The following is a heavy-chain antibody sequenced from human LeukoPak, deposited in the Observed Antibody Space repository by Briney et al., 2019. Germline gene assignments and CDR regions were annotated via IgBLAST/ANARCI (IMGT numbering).Heavy chain of an antibody. CDR1: GDSVSSKNGA. J-gene: IGHJ4*02. V-gene: IGHV6-1*01. Sequence: SQTLSLTCGISGDSVSSKNGAWNWIRQSPSRGLEWVGRTYYRSKWYGDCATSLQGRISISPDTSKNQFSLHLYSLTPDGTAVYYCARDVATTGWYTFDYRGQGILVTVSS. CDR2: TYYRSKWYG. CDR3: ARDVATTGWYTFDY. D-gene: IGHD6-19*01.